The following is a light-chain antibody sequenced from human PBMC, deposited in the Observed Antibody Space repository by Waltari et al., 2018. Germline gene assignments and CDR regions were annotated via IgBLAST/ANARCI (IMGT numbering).Light chain of an antibody. Sequence: QSALPQPASVSGSPGQSITISCTGTSSDVGGYTYVSWYQQHPGKAPKLMIYEVSNRPSGVSNRFSGSKSGNTASLTISGLQAEDEADYYCSSYTSSSGYVFGTGTKVTVL. CDR2: EVS. CDR1: SSDVGGYTY. J-gene: IGLJ1*01. V-gene: IGLV2-14*01. CDR3: SSYTSSSGYV.